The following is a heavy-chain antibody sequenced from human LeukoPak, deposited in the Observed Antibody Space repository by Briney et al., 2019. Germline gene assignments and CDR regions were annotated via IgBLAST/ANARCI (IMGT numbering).Heavy chain of an antibody. CDR2: IYYSGIT. CDR3: ARGVYIAAAQYGY. Sequence: SETLSLTCTVSGGSISNYYWSWIRQPPGKGLEWIGYIYYSGITNYNPSLKSRVTISVDTSKNQFSLKLNSVTAADTAVYYCARGVYIAAAQYGYWGQGTLVTVSS. J-gene: IGHJ4*02. V-gene: IGHV4-59*01. D-gene: IGHD6-13*01. CDR1: GGSISNYY.